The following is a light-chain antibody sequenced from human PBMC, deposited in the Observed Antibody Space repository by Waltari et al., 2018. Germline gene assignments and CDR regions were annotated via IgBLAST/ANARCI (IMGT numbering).Light chain of an antibody. J-gene: IGLJ2*01. Sequence: SYALTPPPSVSVSQGQTATTTCSGDALPKQYVYWYQPRPGRAPVLVIYKDTERPSGIPERFSGSSSGTTVSLTLSGVQAEDEADYYCQTTDSSGIYSFGGGTKLTVL. CDR3: QTTDSSGIYS. V-gene: IGLV3-25*03. CDR1: ALPKQY. CDR2: KDT.